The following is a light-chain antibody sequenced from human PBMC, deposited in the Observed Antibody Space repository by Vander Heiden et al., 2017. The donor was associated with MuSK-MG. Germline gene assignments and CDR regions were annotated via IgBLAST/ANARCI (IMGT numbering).Light chain of an antibody. CDR2: RDT. J-gene: IGLJ1*01. CDR3: QSTDSSDTYV. Sequence: YELTQPLAVPVSPGQTARITCSGDALATETAFWHQLKPGQAPVLIISRDTERPSGIPERFSGSSSGTTVTLTISGVQAEDEADYFCQSTDSSDTYVFGTGTTVTVL. V-gene: IGLV3-25*03. CDR1: ALATET.